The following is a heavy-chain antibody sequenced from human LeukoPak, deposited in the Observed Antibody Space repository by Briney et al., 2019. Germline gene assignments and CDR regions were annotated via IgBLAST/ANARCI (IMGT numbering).Heavy chain of an antibody. D-gene: IGHD1-26*01. CDR2: INPDSGGT. CDR3: ARGIVGATDLDY. V-gene: IGHV1-2*06. CDR1: GGTFSSYA. J-gene: IGHJ4*02. Sequence: GASVKVSCKASGGTFSSYAISWVRQAPGQGLEWMGRINPDSGGTNYAQKLQDRVTMTRDTAITTAYMELSSLRSDDTAVYYCARGIVGATDLDYWGQGTLVTVSS.